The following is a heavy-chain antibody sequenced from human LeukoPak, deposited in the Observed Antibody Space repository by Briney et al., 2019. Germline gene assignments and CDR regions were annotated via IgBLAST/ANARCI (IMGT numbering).Heavy chain of an antibody. J-gene: IGHJ5*02. CDR1: GFTFSSYA. CDR2: ISYDGSNK. Sequence: GGSLRLSCAASGFTFSSYAVHWVRQAPGKGLEWVAVISYDGSNKYYADSVKGRFTISRDNSKNTLYLQMSCLRAEDTAVYYCAKDYGSSSTNWFDPWGQGTLVTVSS. V-gene: IGHV3-30*04. D-gene: IGHD6-6*01. CDR3: AKDYGSSSTNWFDP.